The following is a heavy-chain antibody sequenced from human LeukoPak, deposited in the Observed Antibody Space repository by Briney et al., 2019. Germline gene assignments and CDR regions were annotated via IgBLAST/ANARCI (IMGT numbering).Heavy chain of an antibody. CDR3: ARRAQLAPRQPRDY. J-gene: IGHJ4*02. CDR1: GGSISSGDHY. Sequence: PSQTLSLTCTVSGGSISSGDHYWSWIRQPPGKGLEWIGYIYYSGSTYYNPSLKSRVTISVDTSKNQFSLKLSSVTAADTAVYYCARRAQLAPRQPRDYWGQGTLVTVSS. CDR2: IYYSGST. V-gene: IGHV4-30-4*08. D-gene: IGHD6-6*01.